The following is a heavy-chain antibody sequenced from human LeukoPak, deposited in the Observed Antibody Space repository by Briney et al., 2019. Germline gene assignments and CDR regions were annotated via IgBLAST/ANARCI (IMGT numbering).Heavy chain of an antibody. CDR3: ARNPLSGYFSTVTAEYFQH. CDR1: GGSISSYY. D-gene: IGHD4-17*01. Sequence: PSETLSLTCTVSGGSISSYYWSWIRQLAGKGLEWIGRIYTSGSTNYNPSLKRRVTISVDTSKNQFSLKLSSVTAADTAVYYCARNPLSGYFSTVTAEYFQHWGQGTLVTVSS. CDR2: IYTSGST. J-gene: IGHJ1*01. V-gene: IGHV4-4*07.